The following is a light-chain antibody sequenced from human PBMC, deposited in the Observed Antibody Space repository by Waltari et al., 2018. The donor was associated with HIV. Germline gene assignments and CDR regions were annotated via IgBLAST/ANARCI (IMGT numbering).Light chain of an antibody. J-gene: IGKJ2*01. V-gene: IGKV4-1*01. CDR1: QRVLYSSNNKNY. CDR2: WAS. Sequence: DIVMTQSPDSLAVSLGERATIHCKSSQRVLYSSNNKNYLAWYQQKPGQPPKLLIYWASTRESGVPDRFSGSGSGTHFTLTISSLQAEDVAVYYCQQYYNSPYTFGQGTKLEIK. CDR3: QQYYNSPYT.